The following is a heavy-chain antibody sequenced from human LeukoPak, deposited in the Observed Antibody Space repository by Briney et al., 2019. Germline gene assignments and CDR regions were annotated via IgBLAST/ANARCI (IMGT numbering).Heavy chain of an antibody. Sequence: PGGSLRLSCAVSGFTFSSNPMSWVRQAPGKGLEWVAAVSASGDNTYYADSVKGRFTISRDNSKNTLYLQMSSLRAEDTALYYCAKRYIGNYYFDYWGQGILVTVSS. V-gene: IGHV3-23*01. CDR1: GFTFSSNP. CDR3: AKRYIGNYYFDY. J-gene: IGHJ4*02. CDR2: VSASGDNT. D-gene: IGHD3-16*02.